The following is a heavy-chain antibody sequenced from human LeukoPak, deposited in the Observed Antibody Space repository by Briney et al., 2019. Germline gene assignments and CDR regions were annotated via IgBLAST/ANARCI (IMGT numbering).Heavy chain of an antibody. CDR2: INPSGGST. CDR3: ARDRTPHQQQLVPSKRDWYFDL. Sequence: ASVKVSCKASGGTFSSYAISWVRQAPGQGLEWMGIINPSGGSTGYAQKFQGRVTMTRDTSTSTVYMELSSLRSEDTAVYYCARDRTPHQQQLVPSKRDWYFDLWGRGTLVTVSS. V-gene: IGHV1-46*01. CDR1: GGTFSSYA. D-gene: IGHD6-13*01. J-gene: IGHJ2*01.